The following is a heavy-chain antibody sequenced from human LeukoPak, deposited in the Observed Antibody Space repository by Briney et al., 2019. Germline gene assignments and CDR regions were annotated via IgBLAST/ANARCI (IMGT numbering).Heavy chain of an antibody. CDR3: ARGQTQRYSSGWYVNWFDP. CDR1: GASISSSN. V-gene: IGHV4-59*01. D-gene: IGHD6-19*01. CDR2: IYYSGTT. Sequence: PSETLALTYTVSGASISSSNWSWIRQPPGKGLEWIWYIYYSGTTKYNPSLKSRVTISVNTSKNQFSLKVNSVAAADTAVYYCARGQTQRYSSGWYVNWFDPWGQGTLVTVSS. J-gene: IGHJ5*02.